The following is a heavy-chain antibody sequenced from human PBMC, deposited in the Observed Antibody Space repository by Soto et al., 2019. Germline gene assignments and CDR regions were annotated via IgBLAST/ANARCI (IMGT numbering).Heavy chain of an antibody. D-gene: IGHD2-15*01. Sequence: GGSLRLSCAASGFTFSSYGMHWVRQAPGKGLEWVAVIWYDGSNKYYADSVKGRFTISRDNSKNTLYLQMNSLRAEDTAVYYCARGKDCSGGSCYSYYYYYMDVWGKGTTVTVSS. J-gene: IGHJ6*03. CDR2: IWYDGSNK. CDR3: ARGKDCSGGSCYSYYYYYMDV. V-gene: IGHV3-33*01. CDR1: GFTFSSYG.